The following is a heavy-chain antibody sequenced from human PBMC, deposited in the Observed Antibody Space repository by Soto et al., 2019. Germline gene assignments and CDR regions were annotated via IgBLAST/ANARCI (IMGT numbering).Heavy chain of an antibody. CDR2: INSGGNIT. J-gene: IGHJ6*02. D-gene: IGHD2-21*01. CDR1: GFALSRYW. CDR3: ARSXWSPXFYYGLDV. Sequence: LVESGGASVQPGGSLRLSCTASGFALSRYWMYWVRQVPGXGPVWVSHINSGGNITPYADSVRGRFTISRDNSKNTLYLDMHSLTTDDTAVYFCARSXWSPXFYYGLDVWGHGTTVTVSS. V-gene: IGHV3-74*01.